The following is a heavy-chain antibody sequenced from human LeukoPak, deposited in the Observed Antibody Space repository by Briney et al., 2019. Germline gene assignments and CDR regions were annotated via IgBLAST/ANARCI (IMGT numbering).Heavy chain of an antibody. D-gene: IGHD3-10*01. Sequence: TSSETLSLTCSVSGDSISSYYWSWIRQPPGKGLEWIGYIYYSGSTNYNPSLKCRVTISLDTSKNQFSLRLSSVTAADTAVYYCARSSYYYGADAFDIWGQGTMVTVSS. V-gene: IGHV4-59*01. CDR1: GDSISSYY. CDR3: ARSSYYYGADAFDI. J-gene: IGHJ3*02. CDR2: IYYSGST.